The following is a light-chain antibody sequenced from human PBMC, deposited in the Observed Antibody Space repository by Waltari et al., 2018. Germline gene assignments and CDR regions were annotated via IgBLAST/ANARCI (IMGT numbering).Light chain of an antibody. J-gene: IGLJ3*02. V-gene: IGLV2-11*01. Sequence: QSALTQPRSVSGSPGPSVTISCTRTSRYVGGYNYVSWYQHHPGKAPKLIIYDVTKRPSGVPDRFSASKSDNTASLTISGLQAEDEADYYCCSYAGSITFWVFGGGTKLTVL. CDR1: SRYVGGYNY. CDR3: CSYAGSITFWV. CDR2: DVT.